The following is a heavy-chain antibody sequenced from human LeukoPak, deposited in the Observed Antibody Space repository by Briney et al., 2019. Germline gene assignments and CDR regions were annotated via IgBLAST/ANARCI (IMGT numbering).Heavy chain of an antibody. CDR2: ISAYNGNT. Sequence: GASVKVSCKASGYTFTSYGISWVRQAPGQGLEWMGWISAYNGNTNYAQKLQGRATMTTDTSTSTAYMELRSLRSDDTAVYYCARGPRFLEWSYYYYMDVWGKGTTVTVSS. CDR3: ARGPRFLEWSYYYYMDV. J-gene: IGHJ6*03. D-gene: IGHD3-3*01. V-gene: IGHV1-18*01. CDR1: GYTFTSYG.